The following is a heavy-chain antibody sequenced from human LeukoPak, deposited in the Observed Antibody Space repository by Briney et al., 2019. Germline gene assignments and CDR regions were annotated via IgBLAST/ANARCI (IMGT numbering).Heavy chain of an antibody. CDR1: GFTFSSYS. D-gene: IGHD6-13*01. CDR2: ISSSSSYI. J-gene: IGHJ4*02. Sequence: GGSLRLSCAACGFTFSSYSMNWVRQAPGKGLEWVSSISSSSSYIYYADSVKGRFTISRDNAKNSLYLQMNSLRAEDTAVYYCARDGGPGYSSSWYLYWGQGTLVTVSS. V-gene: IGHV3-21*01. CDR3: ARDGGPGYSSSWYLY.